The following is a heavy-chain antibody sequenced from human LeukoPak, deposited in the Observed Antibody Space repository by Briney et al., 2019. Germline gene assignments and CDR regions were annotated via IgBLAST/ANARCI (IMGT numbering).Heavy chain of an antibody. J-gene: IGHJ4*02. CDR1: GGSISGHY. CDR3: ARMGAIAGASANPDH. D-gene: IGHD4/OR15-4a*01. Sequence: SETLSLTCTVSGGSISGHYWSWIRQPPGKGLEWIGYIYYSGTTSYKPSLRSRVTMSVDTSKNQFSLRLNSVTAADTAVYYCARMGAIAGASANPDHWGQGTLVTVSS. CDR2: IYYSGTT. V-gene: IGHV4-59*11.